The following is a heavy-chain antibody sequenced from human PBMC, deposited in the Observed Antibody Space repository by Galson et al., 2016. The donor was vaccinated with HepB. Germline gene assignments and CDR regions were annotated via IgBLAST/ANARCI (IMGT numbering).Heavy chain of an antibody. D-gene: IGHD1-26*01. Sequence: ETLSLTCSVSGGSTSNYYWSWIRQSPGKGLEWIGYIHYKGSSTNSPSLESRVTMSVDTSNNRFSLKLRSVTAADTAVYYCARGEANWDYWGQGILVTVSS. CDR3: ARGEANWDY. CDR1: GGSTSNYY. CDR2: IHYKGSS. V-gene: IGHV4-59*01. J-gene: IGHJ4*02.